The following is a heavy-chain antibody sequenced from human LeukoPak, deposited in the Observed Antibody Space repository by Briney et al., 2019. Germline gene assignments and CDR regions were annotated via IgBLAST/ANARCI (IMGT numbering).Heavy chain of an antibody. V-gene: IGHV1-2*06. J-gene: IGHJ5*02. Sequence: ASVKVSCKASGYTFTSYGISWVRQAPGQGLEWMGRINPNSGGTNYAQKFQGRVTMTRDTSISTAYMELSRLRSDDTAVYYCAREGRYSSSEGNWFDPWGQGTLVTVSS. D-gene: IGHD6-13*01. CDR2: INPNSGGT. CDR3: AREGRYSSSEGNWFDP. CDR1: GYTFTSYG.